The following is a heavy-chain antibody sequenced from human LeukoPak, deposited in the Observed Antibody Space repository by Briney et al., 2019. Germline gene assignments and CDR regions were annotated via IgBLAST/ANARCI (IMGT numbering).Heavy chain of an antibody. CDR3: ARHSFRGMDV. D-gene: IGHD1-26*01. J-gene: IGHJ6*02. V-gene: IGHV3-53*01. CDR1: GFTVSNNY. Sequence: PGGSLRLSCAASGFTVSNNYMTWVRQAPGKGLEWVSVIFSGGTTYYADSVKGRFTISRDNSKNTLYLQMDSLRAEDTAVYYCARHSFRGMDVWGQGTTVTVSS. CDR2: IFSGGTT.